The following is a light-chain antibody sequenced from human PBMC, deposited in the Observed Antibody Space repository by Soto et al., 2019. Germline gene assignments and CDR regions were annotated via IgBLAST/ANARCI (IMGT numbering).Light chain of an antibody. J-gene: IGKJ1*01. V-gene: IGKV4-1*01. CDR1: QSVSYSFNNNNY. Sequence: DIVMTQSPDSLAVSLGERATINCKSSQSVSYSFNNNNYLAWYQQKPEQPPNLLIYWASTRESGVPDRFSGSGSSETDSTLTISSLQAADVAVYCCHQYYSSPWTFGQGTKVEIK. CDR2: WAS. CDR3: HQYYSSPWT.